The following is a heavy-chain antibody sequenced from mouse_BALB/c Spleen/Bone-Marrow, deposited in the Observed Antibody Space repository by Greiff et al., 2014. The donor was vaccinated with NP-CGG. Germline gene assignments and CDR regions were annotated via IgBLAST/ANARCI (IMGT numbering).Heavy chain of an antibody. J-gene: IGHJ1*01. CDR1: GFNIKDTY. D-gene: IGHD1-1*01. V-gene: IGHV14-3*02. Sequence: DVQLQESGAELAKPGASVKLSCTASGFNIKDTYMHWVKQRPEQGLEWIGRIDPANGDTKYDPKFQGKATITADTSSNTAHLQLSSLTSEDTAVYYCTKPSFYYGSSYWYFDVWGAGTTVTVSS. CDR3: TKPSFYYGSSYWYFDV. CDR2: IDPANGDT.